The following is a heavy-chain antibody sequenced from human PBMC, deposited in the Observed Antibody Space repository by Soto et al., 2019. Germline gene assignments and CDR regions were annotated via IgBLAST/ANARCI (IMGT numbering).Heavy chain of an antibody. CDR1: GDSVSSNSVS. Sequence: TLSLSYDISGDSVSSNSVSWNWFRQSPSRGLEWLGRTYYRSKWSADYAVSVKSRITINPDTSNNQFSLQLNSVTPEDTAVYYCARGGIAAGRNLDYCGQGTLVTVSS. CDR2: TYYRSKWSA. CDR3: ARGGIAAGRNLDY. D-gene: IGHD6-13*01. V-gene: IGHV6-1*01. J-gene: IGHJ4*02.